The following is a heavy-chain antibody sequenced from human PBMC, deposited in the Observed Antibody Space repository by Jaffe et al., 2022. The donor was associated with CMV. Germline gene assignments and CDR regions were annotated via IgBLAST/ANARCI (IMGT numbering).Heavy chain of an antibody. CDR3: ARLWVAGDSGSSLRGDYFDY. D-gene: IGHD1-26*01. CDR1: GGSISSSSYY. Sequence: QLQLQESGPGLVKPSETLSLTCTVSGGSISSSSYYWGWIRQPPGKGLEWIGSIYYSGSTYYNPSLKSRVTISVDTSKNQFSLKLSSVTAADTAVYYCARLWVAGDSGSSLRGDYFDYWGQGTLVTVSS. CDR2: IYYSGST. J-gene: IGHJ4*02. V-gene: IGHV4-39*01.